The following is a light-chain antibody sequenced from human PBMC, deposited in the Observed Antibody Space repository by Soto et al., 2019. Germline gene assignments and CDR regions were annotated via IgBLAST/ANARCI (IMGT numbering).Light chain of an antibody. CDR2: DVT. Sequence: QSVLTQPASVSGSPGQSITISCTGATSDVGAYNYVSWYQQHPGKAPQLMIYDVTDRPSGVSNRFSGSKSGNTASLTISGLQAEDEADYYCSSYTSSSTLVFGGGTQLTVL. CDR1: TSDVGAYNY. V-gene: IGLV2-14*03. J-gene: IGLJ3*02. CDR3: SSYTSSSTLV.